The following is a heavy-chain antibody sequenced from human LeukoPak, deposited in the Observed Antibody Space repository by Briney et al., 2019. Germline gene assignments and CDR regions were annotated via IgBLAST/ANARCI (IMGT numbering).Heavy chain of an antibody. Sequence: ASVKVSCKASGYTFTSYDINWVRQATGQGLEWMGWMNPNSGNTGYAQKFQGGVTMTRNTSISTAYMELSSLRSEDTAVYYCARVSKRRGYSYWGQGTLVTVSS. CDR1: GYTFTSYD. CDR3: ARVSKRRGYSY. J-gene: IGHJ4*02. V-gene: IGHV1-8*01. D-gene: IGHD5-18*01. CDR2: MNPNSGNT.